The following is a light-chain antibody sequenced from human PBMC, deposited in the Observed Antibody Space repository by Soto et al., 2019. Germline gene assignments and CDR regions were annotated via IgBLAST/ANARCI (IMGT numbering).Light chain of an antibody. CDR1: QSVGSY. CDR2: DAS. V-gene: IGKV3-11*01. J-gene: IGKJ1*01. CDR3: QQRGNWPLT. Sequence: EIVLTQSPATLSLSPGERATLSCRASQSVGSYFAWYQQKPGQAPRLLIYDASNRATGIPARFSGSGSGTDFTLTISNLEPEDCAVYYCQQRGNWPLTFGQGTKVEIK.